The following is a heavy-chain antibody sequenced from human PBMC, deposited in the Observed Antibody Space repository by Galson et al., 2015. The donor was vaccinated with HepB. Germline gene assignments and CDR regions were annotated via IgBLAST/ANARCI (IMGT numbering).Heavy chain of an antibody. CDR2: ISSSGGST. CDR3: AKYFGGTYSRPFDY. Sequence: LRLSCAASGFTFSSYAMSWVRQAPGKGLEWVSGISSSGGSTDYVDSVKGRFTISRDTSKNTLYLQMNSLRAEDTAVYYCAKYFGGTYSRPFDYWGQGTLVTVSS. CDR1: GFTFSSYA. J-gene: IGHJ4*02. D-gene: IGHD1-26*01. V-gene: IGHV3-23*01.